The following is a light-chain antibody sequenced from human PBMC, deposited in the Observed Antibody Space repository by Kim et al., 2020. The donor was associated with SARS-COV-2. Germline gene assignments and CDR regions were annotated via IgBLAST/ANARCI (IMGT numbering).Light chain of an antibody. CDR3: QVWDSSTGDV. V-gene: IGLV3-9*01. Sequence: SYELTQPLSVSVALGQTARITCGGNNIGSKNVHWYQQKPGQAPVLVIYRDSNRPSGIPERFSGSNSGNTATLTISRAQAGDEADYYCQVWDSSTGDVFGTGPKVTVL. J-gene: IGLJ1*01. CDR2: RDS. CDR1: NIGSKN.